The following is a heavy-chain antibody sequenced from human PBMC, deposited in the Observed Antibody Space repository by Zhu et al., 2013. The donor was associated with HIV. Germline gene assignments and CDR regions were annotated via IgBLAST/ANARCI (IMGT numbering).Heavy chain of an antibody. D-gene: IGHD5-12*01. CDR3: AREGVEMATINLNYYYYGMDV. J-gene: IGHJ6*02. V-gene: IGHV1-18*04. CDR2: ISAYNGNT. Sequence: QVQLVQSGAEVKKPGASVKVSCKASGYTFTSYGISWVRQAPGQGLEWMGWISAYNGNTNYAQKLQGRVTMTTDTSTSTAYMELRSLRSDDTAVYYCAREGVEMATINLNYYYYGMDVWGQGTTVTVSS. CDR1: GYTFTSYG.